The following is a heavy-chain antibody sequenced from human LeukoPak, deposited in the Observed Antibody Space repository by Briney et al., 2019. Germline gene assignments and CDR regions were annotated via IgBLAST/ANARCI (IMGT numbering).Heavy chain of an antibody. CDR3: AKGNALDCSGGSCYLYYYYMDV. V-gene: IGHV3-30*18. Sequence: PGGSLRLSCAASGFTFSSYAMSWVRQAPGKGLEWVAVISYDGSNKYYADSVKGRFTISRDNSKNTLYLQMNSLRAEDTAVYYCAKGNALDCSGGSCYLYYYYMDVWGKGTTVTVSS. D-gene: IGHD2-15*01. CDR1: GFTFSSYA. CDR2: ISYDGSNK. J-gene: IGHJ6*03.